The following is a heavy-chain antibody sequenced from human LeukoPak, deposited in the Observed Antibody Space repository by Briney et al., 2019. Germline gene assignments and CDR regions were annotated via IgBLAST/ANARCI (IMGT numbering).Heavy chain of an antibody. Sequence: SETLSLTCTVSGGSISGYYWSCIRQPPGQGLEWIGYIYSSGTTLYNPSLRSRVTMSVDTSRNQFSLKLSSVTAADTAVYYCARDPRYCSSTSCHYMDVWGKGTTVTVSS. CDR1: GGSISGYY. V-gene: IGHV4-59*12. D-gene: IGHD2-2*01. CDR2: IYSSGTT. J-gene: IGHJ6*03. CDR3: ARDPRYCSSTSCHYMDV.